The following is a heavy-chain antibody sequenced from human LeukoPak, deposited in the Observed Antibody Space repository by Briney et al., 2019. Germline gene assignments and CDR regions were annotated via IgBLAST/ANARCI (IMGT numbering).Heavy chain of an antibody. CDR3: ARGKVIGVIIGHNWFDP. CDR1: GYTFTGYY. D-gene: IGHD3-3*01. V-gene: IGHV1-2*02. J-gene: IGHJ5*02. CDR2: INPNSGGT. Sequence: ASVKVSCKASGYTFTGYYMHWVRQAPGQGLEWMGWINPNSGGTNYAQKFQGRVTMTRDTSISTAYTELSRLRSDDTAVYYCARGKVIGVIIGHNWFDPWGQGTLVTVSS.